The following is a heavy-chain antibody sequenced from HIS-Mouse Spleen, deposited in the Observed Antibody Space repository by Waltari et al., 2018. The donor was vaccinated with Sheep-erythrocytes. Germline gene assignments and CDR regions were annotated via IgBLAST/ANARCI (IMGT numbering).Heavy chain of an antibody. D-gene: IGHD3-22*01. CDR3: ARLYYYDSSGYYFDY. CDR1: GRSISSSSYY. Sequence: QLQLQESGPGLVKPSETLSLTCTVSGRSISSSSYYWGWIRQPPGKGLEWIGSIYYSGSTYYNPSLKSRVTISVDTSKNQFSLKLSSVTAADTAVYYCARLYYYDSSGYYFDYWGQGTLVTVSS. J-gene: IGHJ4*02. V-gene: IGHV4-39*01. CDR2: IYYSGST.